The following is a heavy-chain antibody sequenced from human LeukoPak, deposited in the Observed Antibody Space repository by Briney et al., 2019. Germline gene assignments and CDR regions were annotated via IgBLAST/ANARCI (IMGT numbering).Heavy chain of an antibody. CDR3: ARGVYIAAAQYAY. D-gene: IGHD6-13*01. Sequence: SETLSLTCTVSGGSISSYYWSWIRQPPGKGPEGIGYIYYSGTTNYNPSLKSRVTISVDTSKNQFSLKLSSVTAADTAVYYCARGVYIAAAQYAYWGQGTLVTVSS. CDR1: GGSISSYY. V-gene: IGHV4-59*01. CDR2: IYYSGTT. J-gene: IGHJ4*02.